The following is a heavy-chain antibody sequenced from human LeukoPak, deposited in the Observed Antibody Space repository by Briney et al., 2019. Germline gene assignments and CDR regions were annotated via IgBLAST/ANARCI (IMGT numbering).Heavy chain of an antibody. CDR3: ARAPVS. Sequence: SETLSLTCAVYGGSFSGYYWSWTRQPPGKGLEWIGEINHSGSTNYNPSLKSRVTISVDTSKNQFSLKLSSVTAADTAVYYCARAPVSWGQGTLVTVSS. V-gene: IGHV4-34*01. J-gene: IGHJ5*02. CDR2: INHSGST. D-gene: IGHD1-14*01. CDR1: GGSFSGYY.